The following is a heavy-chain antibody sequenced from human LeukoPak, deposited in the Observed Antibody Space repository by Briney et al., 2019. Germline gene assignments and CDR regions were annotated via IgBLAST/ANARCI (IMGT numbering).Heavy chain of an antibody. CDR2: IWYEGGNK. CDR1: GFTFSSYG. J-gene: IGHJ4*02. D-gene: IGHD3-22*01. V-gene: IGHV3-33*01. CDR3: AIEQSRGYYKGFLFD. Sequence: PGGSLRLSCAASGFTFSSYGMHWVRQAPGKGLESVAVIWYEGGNKHYADSVKGRFTIARDNSNNTLYLQMNGLRAEDTAVYYCAIEQSRGYYKGFLFDWGRGTLVTVSS.